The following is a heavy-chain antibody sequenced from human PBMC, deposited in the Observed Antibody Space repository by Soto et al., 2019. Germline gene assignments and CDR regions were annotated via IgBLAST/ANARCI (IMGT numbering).Heavy chain of an antibody. CDR1: GFTFSDHY. V-gene: IGHV3-11*03. Sequence: GGSLRLSCVASGFTFSDHYMTWIRQAPGKGLEWLSYISTSSSYTNYADSVKGRFTISRDNAMNSLYLQMNSLRAEDTAVYYCARLRLTGYFDYWGQGTLVNVSS. CDR3: ARLRLTGYFDY. CDR2: ISTSSSYT. J-gene: IGHJ4*02.